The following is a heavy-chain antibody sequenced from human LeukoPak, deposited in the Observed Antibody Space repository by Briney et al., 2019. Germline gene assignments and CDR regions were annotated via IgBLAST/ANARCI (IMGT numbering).Heavy chain of an antibody. D-gene: IGHD2-2*02. V-gene: IGHV4-61*02. Sequence: SETLSLTCTVSGCSISSGSYSWSWIRQPAGKGLEWIGRIYTSGSTNYNPSLKSRVTISVDTSKNQFSLKLSSVTAADTAVYYCARVYCSSTSCYTGLGYNWFDPWGQGTLVTVSS. CDR2: IYTSGST. J-gene: IGHJ5*02. CDR3: ARVYCSSTSCYTGLGYNWFDP. CDR1: GCSISSGSYS.